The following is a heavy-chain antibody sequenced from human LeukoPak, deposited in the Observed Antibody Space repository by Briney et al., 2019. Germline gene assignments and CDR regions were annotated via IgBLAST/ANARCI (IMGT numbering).Heavy chain of an antibody. CDR3: ARKNEQGVTDF. J-gene: IGHJ4*02. CDR1: GLTFTCGG. V-gene: IGHV3-30*03. Sequence: TGGSLRLSCAASGLTFTCGGMQWVRQAPGKGLEWLAVISYHGSNIYYADSVKGRFTISRDNSKNTAFLQMDSLTPEDTALYYCARKNEQGVTDFWGQGALVTVSA. CDR2: ISYHGSNI. D-gene: IGHD1-1*01.